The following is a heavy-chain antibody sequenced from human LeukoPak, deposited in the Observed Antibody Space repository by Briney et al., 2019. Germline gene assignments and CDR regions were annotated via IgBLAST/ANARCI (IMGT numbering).Heavy chain of an antibody. D-gene: IGHD3-22*01. V-gene: IGHV4-34*01. CDR1: GGSFSGYY. CDR3: ARGGMFYYDSSGSSPSYAFDI. CDR2: INHSGST. Sequence: PSETLSLTCAVYGGSFSGYYWSWIRQPPGKGLEWIGEINHSGSTNYNPSLKSRVTISVDTSKNQFSLKLSSVTAADTAVYYCARGGMFYYDSSGSSPSYAFDIWGQGTMVTVSS. J-gene: IGHJ3*02.